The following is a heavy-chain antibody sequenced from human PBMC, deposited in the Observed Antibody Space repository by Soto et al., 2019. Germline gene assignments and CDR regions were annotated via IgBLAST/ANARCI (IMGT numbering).Heavy chain of an antibody. CDR3: AKDLLWFGGCMDV. J-gene: IGHJ6*02. D-gene: IGHD3-10*01. Sequence: EVQLLESGGGLVQPGGSLRLSCAASGFTFSSYAMSWVHQAPGKGLEWVSAISGSGGSTYYADSVKGRFTISRDNSKNTLYLQMNSLRAEDTAVYYCAKDLLWFGGCMDVWGQGTTVTVSS. CDR1: GFTFSSYA. V-gene: IGHV3-23*01. CDR2: ISGSGGST.